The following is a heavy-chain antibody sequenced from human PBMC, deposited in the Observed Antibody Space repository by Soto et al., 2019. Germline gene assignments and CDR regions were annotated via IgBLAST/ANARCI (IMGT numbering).Heavy chain of an antibody. CDR3: AKDRLKLAPHYFDY. CDR1: GLTFSSYA. J-gene: IGHJ4*02. V-gene: IGHV3-23*01. Sequence: GGSLRLSCAASGLTFSSYAMNWVRQAPGKGLEWVSAISASGVSTYYADSVKGRFTISRDNLKNTLYLQMNSLRAEDTAIYYCAKDRLKLAPHYFDYWGQGTLVTVSS. D-gene: IGHD6-13*01. CDR2: ISASGVST.